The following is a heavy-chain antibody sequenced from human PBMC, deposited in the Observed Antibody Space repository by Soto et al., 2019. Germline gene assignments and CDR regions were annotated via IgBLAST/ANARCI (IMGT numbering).Heavy chain of an antibody. V-gene: IGHV5-10-1*01. J-gene: IGHJ6*02. D-gene: IGHD2-2*01. CDR2: IDPSDSYT. CDR3: ARHIVVVPAARYYYYGMDV. Sequence: GESLKISCKGSGYSFTSYWISWVRQVPGKGLEWMGRIDPSDSYTNYSPSFQGHVTISADKSISTAYLQWSSLKASDTAMYYCARHIVVVPAARYYYYGMDVWGQGTTVTVSS. CDR1: GYSFTSYW.